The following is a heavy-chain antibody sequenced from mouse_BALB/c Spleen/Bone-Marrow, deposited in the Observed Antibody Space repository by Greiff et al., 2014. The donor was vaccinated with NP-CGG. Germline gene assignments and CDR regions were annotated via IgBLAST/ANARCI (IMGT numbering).Heavy chain of an antibody. V-gene: IGHV14-3*02. Sequence: EVQLQQSGAELVKPGASVKLSRTASGFNIKDTYMHWVKQRPEQGLEWTGRIDPANGNTKYDPKFQGKATITADTSSNTAYLQLSSLTSEDTAVYYCAIYYYGSSGFAYWGQGTLVTVSA. J-gene: IGHJ3*01. CDR1: GFNIKDTY. CDR2: IDPANGNT. D-gene: IGHD1-1*01. CDR3: AIYYYGSSGFAY.